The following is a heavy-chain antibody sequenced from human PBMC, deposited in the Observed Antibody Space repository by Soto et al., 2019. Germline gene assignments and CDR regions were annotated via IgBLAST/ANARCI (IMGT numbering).Heavy chain of an antibody. J-gene: IGHJ4*02. Sequence: EVQLLESGGGLVQPGGSLRLSCAASGFTFSSYAMSWVRQAPGKGLEWVSAISGSGGSTYYADSVKGRFTISRDNSKNTLYLQMNSPRAEDTAVYYCAKEAQYYYGSGSYQPTDYFDYWGQGTLVTVSS. CDR3: AKEAQYYYGSGSYQPTDYFDY. V-gene: IGHV3-23*01. CDR2: ISGSGGST. CDR1: GFTFSSYA. D-gene: IGHD3-10*01.